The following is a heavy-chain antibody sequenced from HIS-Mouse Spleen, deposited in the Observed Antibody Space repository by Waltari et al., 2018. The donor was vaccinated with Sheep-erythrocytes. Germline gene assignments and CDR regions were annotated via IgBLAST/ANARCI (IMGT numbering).Heavy chain of an antibody. CDR2: IYSGGGT. Sequence: EVQLVESGGGLVQPGGSLRLSCAASGFTVSSNYMSWVRQAPGKGLGWVSVIYSGGGTYYADSVKGRFTIYRDNSSNTLYLQMNSLRADDTAVYYCARDSNWNYAFDIWGQGTMVTVSS. CDR3: ARDSNWNYAFDI. J-gene: IGHJ3*02. CDR1: GFTVSSNY. V-gene: IGHV3-66*01. D-gene: IGHD1-7*01.